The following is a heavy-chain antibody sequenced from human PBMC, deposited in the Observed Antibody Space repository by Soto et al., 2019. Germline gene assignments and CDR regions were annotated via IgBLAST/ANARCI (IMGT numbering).Heavy chain of an antibody. D-gene: IGHD3-3*01. CDR3: TTHMSLLEWFFEGYHYVMDF. Sequence: GGSLRLSCAASGFTFSNAWMNWVRQAPGKGLEWVGRIKSKTDGGTTDYAAPVKGRFTISRDDSKNTLYLQMNSLKTEDTAVYYCTTHMSLLEWFFEGYHYVMDFWGQGTTVIVSS. CDR2: IKSKTDGGTT. J-gene: IGHJ6*02. V-gene: IGHV3-15*07. CDR1: GFTFSNAW.